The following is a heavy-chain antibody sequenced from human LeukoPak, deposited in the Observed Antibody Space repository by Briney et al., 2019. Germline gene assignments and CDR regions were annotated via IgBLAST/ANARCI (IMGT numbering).Heavy chain of an antibody. CDR1: GFTFSSEV. CDR2: ISGSGGNT. CDR3: AKVSGRIQIWPQPFGDGMDV. V-gene: IGHV3-23*01. Sequence: PGGSLRLSCAASGFTFSSEVMSWVRQAPGEGLECVSAISGSGGNTYYADSVKGRFTISRDNSKNMLYLQMNSLRAEDTAVYYCAKVSGRIQIWPQPFGDGMDVWGQGTTVTVSS. D-gene: IGHD5-18*01. J-gene: IGHJ6*02.